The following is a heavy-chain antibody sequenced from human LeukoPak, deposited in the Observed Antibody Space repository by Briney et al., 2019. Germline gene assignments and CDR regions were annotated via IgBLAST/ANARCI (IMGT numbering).Heavy chain of an antibody. V-gene: IGHV3-74*01. Sequence: GGSLRLSCAASGFIFSNYWIQWVRHAPGKGLVWVSCINGDGSSTNYADSVKGRFTISRDNAKNTLYLQMSSLRAEDTALYYCASAITVAGSVGFDYWGQGTLVTVSS. CDR2: INGDGSST. J-gene: IGHJ4*02. D-gene: IGHD6-19*01. CDR3: ASAITVAGSVGFDY. CDR1: GFIFSNYW.